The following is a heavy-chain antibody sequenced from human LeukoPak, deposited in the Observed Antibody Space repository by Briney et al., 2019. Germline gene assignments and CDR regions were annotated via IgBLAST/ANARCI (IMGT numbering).Heavy chain of an antibody. CDR3: AKSSYSTSSRWFGP. V-gene: IGHV3-23*01. CDR1: GFTFSSYA. CDR2: ISAGGGSA. D-gene: IGHD6-6*01. J-gene: IGHJ5*02. Sequence: GGSLRLSCAASGFTFSSYAMSWVRQAPGKGLEWVSAISAGGGSAYYADSVKGRFTISRDNSKNTLYLQMSSLRAEDTAVYYCAKSSYSTSSRWFGPWGQGTLVTVSS.